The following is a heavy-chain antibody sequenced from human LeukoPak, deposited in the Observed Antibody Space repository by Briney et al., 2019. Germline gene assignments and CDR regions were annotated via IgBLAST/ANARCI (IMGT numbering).Heavy chain of an antibody. CDR2: TNPSGGNT. Sequence: ASAKLSCNASGYTFTSFDITWGRQATGQGLGWRGGTNPSGGNTGTAHKLPGRVTVTRNTAITTTYMELRSLSSEDTAVYYCASLIAAAGFRSEYGMDVWGQGNTVTVSS. D-gene: IGHD6-13*01. V-gene: IGHV1-8*01. J-gene: IGHJ6*02. CDR1: GYTFTSFD. CDR3: ASLIAAAGFRSEYGMDV.